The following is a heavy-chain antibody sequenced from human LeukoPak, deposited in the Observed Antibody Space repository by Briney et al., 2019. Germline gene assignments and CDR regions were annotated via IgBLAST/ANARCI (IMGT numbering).Heavy chain of an antibody. V-gene: IGHV4-59*08. J-gene: IGHJ4*02. D-gene: IGHD4-17*01. CDR2: IYNSGST. CDR1: GGSISRNF. CDR3: ARMDFGADD. Sequence: SETLSLTCTVSGGSISRNFWSWIRQPPGKGLEYIGYIYNSGSTKYSPSLQSRVTISADTSKNQFSLKLRSVTAADTAVYYCARMDFGADDWGQGTLVTVSS.